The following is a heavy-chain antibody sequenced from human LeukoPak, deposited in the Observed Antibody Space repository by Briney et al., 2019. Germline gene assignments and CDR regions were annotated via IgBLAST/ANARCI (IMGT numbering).Heavy chain of an antibody. CDR3: ARKPFRCSGGSCYSGDAFDI. CDR1: GGSISSYY. Sequence: SQTLSLTCTVSGGSISSYYWSWIRQPPGKGLEWIGYIYFSGRTNYNPSLKSRVTISVDTSKNQFSLKLSSVTAADAAVYYCARKPFRCSGGSCYSGDAFDIWGQGTKVTVSS. D-gene: IGHD2-15*01. CDR2: IYFSGRT. J-gene: IGHJ3*02. V-gene: IGHV4-59*01.